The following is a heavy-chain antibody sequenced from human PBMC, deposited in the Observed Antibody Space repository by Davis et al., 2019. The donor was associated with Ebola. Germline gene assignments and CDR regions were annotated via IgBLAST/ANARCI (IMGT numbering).Heavy chain of an antibody. CDR2: MNPNSGNT. CDR3: ARALSLAAGVYWYFDL. CDR1: VYTFTSYD. V-gene: IGHV1-8*01. D-gene: IGHD6-13*01. J-gene: IGHJ2*01. Sequence: AASVKVSCKASVYTFTSYDVNWVRQATGQGLEWMGWMNPNSGNTGYAQKFQGRVTMTRNTSISTAYMVLSSLRSEDTAVYYCARALSLAAGVYWYFDLWGRGTQVTVSS.